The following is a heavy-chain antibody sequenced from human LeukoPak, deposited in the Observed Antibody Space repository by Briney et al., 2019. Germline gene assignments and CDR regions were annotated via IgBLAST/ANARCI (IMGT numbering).Heavy chain of an antibody. D-gene: IGHD6-13*01. CDR3: ARDHYSSPSRGFDY. J-gene: IGHJ4*02. CDR2: INHSGST. V-gene: IGHV4-34*01. Sequence: SETLSLTCAVYGGSFSGYYWSWIRQPPGKGLEWIGEINHSGSTNYNPSLKSRVTISVDTSKNQFSLKLSSVTAADTAVYYCARDHYSSPSRGFDYWGQGTLVTVSS. CDR1: GGSFSGYY.